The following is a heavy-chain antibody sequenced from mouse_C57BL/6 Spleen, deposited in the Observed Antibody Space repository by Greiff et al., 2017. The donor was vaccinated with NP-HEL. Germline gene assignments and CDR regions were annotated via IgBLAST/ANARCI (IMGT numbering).Heavy chain of an antibody. J-gene: IGHJ2*01. CDR1: VYTFTSYW. D-gene: IGHD4-1*01. Sequence: QVQLQQPGAELVKPGASVKLSCKASVYTFTSYWMHWVKQRPGQGLEWIGMIHPNSGSTNYNEKFKSKATLTVDKSSSTAYMQLSSLTSEDSAVYYCAREGTGFFDYWGQGTTLTVSS. CDR3: AREGTGFFDY. CDR2: IHPNSGST. V-gene: IGHV1-64*01.